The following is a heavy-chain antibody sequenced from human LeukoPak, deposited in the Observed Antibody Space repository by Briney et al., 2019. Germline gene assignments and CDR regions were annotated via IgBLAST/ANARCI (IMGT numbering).Heavy chain of an antibody. V-gene: IGHV1-2*02. CDR1: GYTFTGYY. D-gene: IGHD1-26*01. CDR2: INPNSGGT. J-gene: IGHJ4*02. CDR3: ARDKGGATTQDY. Sequence: ASVKVSCKASGYTFTGYYMHWVRQAPGQGLEWMGWINPNSGGTNYAQKFQGRVTMTRDTSISAAYMELSGLRSDDTAVFYCARDKGGATTQDYWGQGTLVTVSS.